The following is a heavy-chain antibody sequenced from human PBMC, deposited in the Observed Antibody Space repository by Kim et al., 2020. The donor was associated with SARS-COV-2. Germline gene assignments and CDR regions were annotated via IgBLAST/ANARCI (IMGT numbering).Heavy chain of an antibody. D-gene: IGHD2-2*01. CDR1: GDSVSSNSAA. J-gene: IGHJ6*02. V-gene: IGHV6-1*01. CDR2: TYYRSKWYN. Sequence: SQTLSLTCAISGDSVSSNSAAWNWIRQSPSRGLEWLGRTYYRSKWYNDYAVSVKSRITINPDTSKNQFSLQLNSVTPEDTAVYYCARGCGSTSCSHPYYYYGMDVWGQGTTVTVSS. CDR3: ARGCGSTSCSHPYYYYGMDV.